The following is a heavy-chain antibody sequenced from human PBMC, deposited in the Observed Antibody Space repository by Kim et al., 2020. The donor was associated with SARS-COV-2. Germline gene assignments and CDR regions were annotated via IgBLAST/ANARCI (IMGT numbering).Heavy chain of an antibody. J-gene: IGHJ4*02. CDR2: PSSGGT. V-gene: IGHV1-2*02. Sequence: PSSGGTNYAQKFQGRVTVTRDTATTTAYMELSRLRSDDTAVYYCTREDYWGQGSLVTVSS. CDR3: TREDY.